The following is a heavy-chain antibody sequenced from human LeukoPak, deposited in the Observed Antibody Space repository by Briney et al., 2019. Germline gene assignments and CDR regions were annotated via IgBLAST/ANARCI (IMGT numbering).Heavy chain of an antibody. CDR1: GGSISGGGSS. Sequence: PSQTLTLTCAVSGGSISGGGSSWSWIRQPPGKGLEWIGYIYHSGSTYYNPSLKSRVTISLDRSRNQFSLKLSSVTAADTAVYYCARTYYDILTGYYFDPWGQGTLVTVSS. D-gene: IGHD3-9*01. V-gene: IGHV4-30-2*01. CDR3: ARTYYDILTGYYFDP. J-gene: IGHJ5*02. CDR2: IYHSGST.